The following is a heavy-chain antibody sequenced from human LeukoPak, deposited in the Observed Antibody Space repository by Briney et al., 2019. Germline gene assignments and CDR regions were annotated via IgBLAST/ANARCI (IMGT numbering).Heavy chain of an antibody. Sequence: GGSLRLSCAASGFTFKNYAMSWVRQAPGKGLEWVSAISGSDAGTYYADSVKGRFTISRDSSKNTLYLQMNSLRAEDAAVYYCAKAPLGRCSGAICYYFDYWGQGTLVTVSS. D-gene: IGHD2-15*01. CDR2: ISGSDAGT. J-gene: IGHJ4*02. CDR3: AKAPLGRCSGAICYYFDY. V-gene: IGHV3-23*01. CDR1: GFTFKNYA.